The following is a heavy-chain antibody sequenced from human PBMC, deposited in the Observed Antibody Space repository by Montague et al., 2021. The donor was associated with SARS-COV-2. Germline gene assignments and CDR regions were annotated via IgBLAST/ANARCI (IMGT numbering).Heavy chain of an antibody. Sequence: SETLSLTCTVSGDSISTYYWSWIRQPPGKGLEWIGYIYYNGNTNXNSSLKSRVTISVDTSKNQFSLRLSSVTAADTAVYFCARGGAPYYYDSSGYVNAFDTWGQGTMVTVSS. CDR3: ARGGAPYYYDSSGYVNAFDT. V-gene: IGHV4-59*01. CDR2: IYYNGNT. J-gene: IGHJ3*02. CDR1: GDSISTYY. D-gene: IGHD3-22*01.